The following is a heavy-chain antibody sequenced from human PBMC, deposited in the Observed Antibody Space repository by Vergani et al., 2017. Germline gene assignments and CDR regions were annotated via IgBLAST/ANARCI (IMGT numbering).Heavy chain of an antibody. V-gene: IGHV4-39*07. J-gene: IGHJ5*02. Sequence: QLQLQESGPGLVKPSETLSLTCTVSGGSISSSSYYWGWIRQPPGKGLEWIGSIYYSGSTYYNPSLKSRVTISVDTSKNQFSLKLSSVTAADTAVDYGARGSRLELWRNGWFDPWGQGTLVTVSS. CDR3: ARGSRLELWRNGWFDP. CDR1: GGSISSSSYY. D-gene: IGHD1-7*01. CDR2: IYYSGST.